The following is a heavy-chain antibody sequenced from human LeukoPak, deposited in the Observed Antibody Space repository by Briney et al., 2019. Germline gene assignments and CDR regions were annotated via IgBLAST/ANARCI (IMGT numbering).Heavy chain of an antibody. CDR3: AREISSGWSDY. D-gene: IGHD6-19*01. J-gene: IGHJ4*02. CDR1: GYTFTVYY. V-gene: IGHV1-2*02. CDR2: INPNSGDT. Sequence: GASVTVSCTASGYTFTVYYMHWVRQAPGQGLEWMGWINPNSGDTNYAQKFQGRVTMTRDTSISTAYMELSGLRSDDTAVYYCAREISSGWSDYWGQGTLVTVSS.